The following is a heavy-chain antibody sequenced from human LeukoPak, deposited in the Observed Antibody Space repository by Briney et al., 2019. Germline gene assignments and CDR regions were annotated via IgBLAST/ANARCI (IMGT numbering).Heavy chain of an antibody. CDR3: ARDDLWGVTTVH. D-gene: IGHD4-17*01. CDR2: INGIGTGT. Sequence: GGSLRLSCEASGFIFDDYALHWVRLAPGKGLEWVSGINGIGTGTAYADSVKGRFTISRDNAKNSLYLQMNSLRAEDTAVYYCARDDLWGVTTVHWGQGTLVTVSS. CDR1: GFIFDDYA. J-gene: IGHJ4*02. V-gene: IGHV3-9*01.